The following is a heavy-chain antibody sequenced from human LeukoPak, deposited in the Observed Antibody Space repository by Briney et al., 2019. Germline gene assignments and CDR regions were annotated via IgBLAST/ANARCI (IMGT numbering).Heavy chain of an antibody. CDR1: GFSFSNYS. CDR2: ISGGVT. Sequence: PGGSLRLSCAASGFSFSNYSMSWVRQAPGKGLEWVSVISGGVTYYADSVKGRFTISRDNSKSTVYLQMTSLRAEDTAVYYCAKGGIYGDFGTFWGQGTLVAVSP. J-gene: IGHJ4*02. V-gene: IGHV3-23*01. CDR3: AKGGIYGDFGTF. D-gene: IGHD4-17*01.